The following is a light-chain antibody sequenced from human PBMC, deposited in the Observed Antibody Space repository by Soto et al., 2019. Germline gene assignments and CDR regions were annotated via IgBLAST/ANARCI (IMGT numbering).Light chain of an antibody. CDR3: QQYHNFPLT. CDR2: WAS. Sequence: DIVMTQSPDSLAVSLGERATINCKSSQSVLYTSNNKNYLAWYQQRPGQPPKLLIYWASTRESGVPDRFSGSGSGTDFTLTISSLQAEDVAVYYCQQYHNFPLTFGGGTKVEIK. CDR1: QSVLYTSNNKNY. V-gene: IGKV4-1*01. J-gene: IGKJ4*01.